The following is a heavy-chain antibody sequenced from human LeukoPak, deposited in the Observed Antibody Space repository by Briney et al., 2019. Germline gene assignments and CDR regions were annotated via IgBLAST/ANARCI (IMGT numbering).Heavy chain of an antibody. Sequence: HPGGSLRLSCAASGFTFATYGMSWVRQAPGKGLEWVSVVGDSADTTHYADSVKGRFFISRDNSKNTVHLQMNSLRAEDTAVYYCAKDSFTVVRGVGSDDGFAVWGQGTMVTVSS. CDR2: VGDSADTT. V-gene: IGHV3-23*01. CDR1: GFTFATYG. J-gene: IGHJ3*01. CDR3: AKDSFTVVRGVGSDDGFAV. D-gene: IGHD3-10*01.